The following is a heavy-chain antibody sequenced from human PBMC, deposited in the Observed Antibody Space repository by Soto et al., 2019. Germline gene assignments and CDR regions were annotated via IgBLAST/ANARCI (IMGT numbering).Heavy chain of an antibody. CDR1: GGSISSSSYY. J-gene: IGHJ4*02. Sequence: PSETLSLTCTVSGGSISSSSYYWGWIRQPPGKGLEWIGSIYYSGSTYYNPSLKSRVTISVDTSKNQFSLKLSSVTAADTAVYYCARALSITMVRGVLDYWGQGTLVTVSS. D-gene: IGHD3-10*01. V-gene: IGHV4-39*07. CDR3: ARALSITMVRGVLDY. CDR2: IYYSGST.